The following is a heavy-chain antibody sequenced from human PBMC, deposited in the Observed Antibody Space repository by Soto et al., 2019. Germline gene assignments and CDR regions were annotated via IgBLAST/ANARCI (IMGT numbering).Heavy chain of an antibody. V-gene: IGHV4-34*01. D-gene: IGHD3-3*01. CDR1: GGSVNGYY. J-gene: IGHJ5*02. CDR3: ATRIPAFGLLIHPFDP. CDR2: INHTGGT. Sequence: PSETLSLTCTVYGGSVNGYYWNWISQPPGKGLEWIGEINHTGGTHYNPSLKSRVTMSVDTSKNQFSLRLSSVSAADTAIYYCATRIPAFGLLIHPFDPWGQGTPVTVYS.